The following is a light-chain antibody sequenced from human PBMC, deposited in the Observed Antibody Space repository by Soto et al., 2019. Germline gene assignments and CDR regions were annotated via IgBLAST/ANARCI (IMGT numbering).Light chain of an antibody. CDR2: DDS. V-gene: IGLV3-21*02. Sequence: SYVLTQPPSVSVAPGQTARITCEGNNIDSKSVHWYQQKPGQAPVLVVYDDSDRPSGIPERFSGSNSGNTATLTVGRVEAGDEADYFCQVWDDINDHLFGGGTKLTVL. CDR1: NIDSKS. J-gene: IGLJ2*01. CDR3: QVWDDINDHL.